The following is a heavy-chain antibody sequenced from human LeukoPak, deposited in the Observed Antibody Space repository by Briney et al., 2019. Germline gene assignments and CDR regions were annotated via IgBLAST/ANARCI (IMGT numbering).Heavy chain of an antibody. Sequence: PSETLSLTCTVSGGSISSYYWSWIRQPAGKGLEWIGRIYTSGSTNYNPSLKSRVTMSVDTSKNQFSLKPSSVTAADTAVYYCARENERWLQLRYFDYWGQGTLVTVSS. CDR3: ARENERWLQLRYFDY. CDR2: IYTSGST. CDR1: GGSISSYY. V-gene: IGHV4-4*07. D-gene: IGHD5-24*01. J-gene: IGHJ4*02.